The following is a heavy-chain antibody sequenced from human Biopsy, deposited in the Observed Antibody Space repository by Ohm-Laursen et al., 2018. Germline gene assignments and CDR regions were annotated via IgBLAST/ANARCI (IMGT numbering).Heavy chain of an antibody. Sequence: SVKVSCKASGGTSTNHAVACGRQAPGQELECVGSSITLFNTANYAEKFQGRVTLTADKLATTAYTELSSLTSDDTATYYCGRAVRNQLLTDPWGQGTLVTVTS. CDR1: GGTSTNHA. V-gene: IGHV1-69*06. CDR2: SITLFNTA. CDR3: GRAVRNQLLTDP. J-gene: IGHJ5*02. D-gene: IGHD1-7*01.